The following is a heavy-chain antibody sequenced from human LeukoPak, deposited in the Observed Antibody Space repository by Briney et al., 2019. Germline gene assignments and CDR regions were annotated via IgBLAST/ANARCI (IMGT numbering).Heavy chain of an antibody. D-gene: IGHD3-10*01. CDR2: IYYSGST. J-gene: IGHJ4*02. V-gene: IGHV4-39*01. CDR1: GGSISSSSYY. CDR3: ARHPYPIAMVRGWYY. Sequence: PETLSLTCTLSGGSISSSSYYWGWIRHPPGKWLEWIGSIYYSGSTYYNPSLKSRVTISVDTSKNQFSLKLSSVTAADTAVYYCARHPYPIAMVRGWYYWGEGTLVT.